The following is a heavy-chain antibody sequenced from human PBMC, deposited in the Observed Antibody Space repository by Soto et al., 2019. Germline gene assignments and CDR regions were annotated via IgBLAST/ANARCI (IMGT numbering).Heavy chain of an antibody. CDR3: ARARVTMVRGVPARYFDY. CDR1: GYSFTSYW. V-gene: IGHV5-51*03. CDR2: IYPGDSDT. D-gene: IGHD3-10*01. Sequence: EVQLVQSGAEVKKPGESLKISCKGSGYSFTSYWIGWVRQMPGKGLEWMGIIYPGDSDTRYSPSFQGQVTISADKSISTAYLQWSSLKASDTGMYYCARARVTMVRGVPARYFDYWGQGTLVTGSS. J-gene: IGHJ4*02.